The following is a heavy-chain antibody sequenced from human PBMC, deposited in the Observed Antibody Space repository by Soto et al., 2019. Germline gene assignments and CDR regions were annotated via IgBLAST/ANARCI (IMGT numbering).Heavy chain of an antibody. CDR3: APPGHRNPEGLYFDY. CDR2: ISHDADSK. V-gene: IGHV3-30-3*01. CDR1: EFTFSSYA. Sequence: QVQLVESGGGVVQPGRSLRLSCAASEFTFSSYAMHWVRQPPGKGLEWVSVISHDADSKYYADSVKGRFTISRDNAKNTGYRQMTSLRAEDSGVYFCAPPGHRNPEGLYFDYWGRGPLVTVSS. D-gene: IGHD2-21*02. J-gene: IGHJ4*02.